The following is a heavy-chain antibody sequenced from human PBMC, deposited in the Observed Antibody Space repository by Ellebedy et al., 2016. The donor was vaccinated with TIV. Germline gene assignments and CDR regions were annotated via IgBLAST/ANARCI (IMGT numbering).Heavy chain of an antibody. J-gene: IGHJ4*02. CDR1: GGSISSSSYY. CDR3: AREDSGSYWG. V-gene: IGHV4-61*05. CDR2: IYYSGST. D-gene: IGHD1-26*01. Sequence: MPSETLSLTCTVSGGSISSSSYYWGWIRQPPGKGLEWIGYIYYSGSTNYNPSLKSRVTISVDTSKNQFSLKLSSVTAADTAVYYCAREDSGSYWGWGQGTLVTVSS.